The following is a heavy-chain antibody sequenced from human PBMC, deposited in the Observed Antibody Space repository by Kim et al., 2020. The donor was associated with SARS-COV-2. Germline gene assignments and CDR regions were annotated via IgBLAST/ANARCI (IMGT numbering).Heavy chain of an antibody. CDR3: ARGIYGDPPAIDA. CDR1: GFTFRAYW. V-gene: IGHV3-74*01. CDR2: LNSDGITT. J-gene: IGHJ1*01. D-gene: IGHD4-17*01. Sequence: GGSLRLSCAASGFTFRAYWMHWVRQAPGIGRVWVSRLNSDGITTDYADFGKGRFTISRDNSNNAVYLLMNSLGAEDTAVYYCARGIYGDPPAIDAWGQGTLVTVSS.